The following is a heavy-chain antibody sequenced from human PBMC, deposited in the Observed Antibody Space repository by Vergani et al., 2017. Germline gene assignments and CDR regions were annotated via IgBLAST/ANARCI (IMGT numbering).Heavy chain of an antibody. CDR2: LIPVFGTA. CDR3: TSRDITIFGVVIIRGYYYYGMDV. J-gene: IGHJ6*02. CDR1: GGTFSSYA. V-gene: IGHV1-69*01. Sequence: QVQLVQSGAEVKKPGSSVKVSCKASGGTFSSYAISWVRQAHGQGLEWMGGLIPVFGTANYAQKFQGRVTITADESTSTAYMELSSLRSENTAVYYCTSRDITIFGVVIIRGYYYYGMDVWGQGTTVTVSS. D-gene: IGHD3-3*01.